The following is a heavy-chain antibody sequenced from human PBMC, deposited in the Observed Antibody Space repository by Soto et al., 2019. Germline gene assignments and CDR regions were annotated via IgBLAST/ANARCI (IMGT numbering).Heavy chain of an antibody. Sequence: EVQLVESGGGLVHPGGSLRLSCAASGFTFSNYWMTWIRQAPGKGLEWVANIKQDGSEKYYVDSVKGRFTIFRDNAKNSLFLQLNSLRAEDTAVYYCASDLLEGATILTWGPFDYWGQGTLVKASS. CDR1: GFTFSNYW. CDR2: IKQDGSEK. D-gene: IGHD1-26*01. J-gene: IGHJ4*02. CDR3: ASDLLEGATILTWGPFDY. V-gene: IGHV3-7*03.